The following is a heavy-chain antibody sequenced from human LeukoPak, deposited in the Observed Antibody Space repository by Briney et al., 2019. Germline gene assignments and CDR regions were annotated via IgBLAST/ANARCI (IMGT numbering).Heavy chain of an antibody. CDR2: IYSGGST. CDR1: GFTVSSNY. D-gene: IGHD7-27*01. J-gene: IGHJ3*02. Sequence: PGGSLRLSCAASGFTVSSNYMSWVRQAPGKGLEWVSVIYSGGSTYYADSVKGRFTISRDNSKNTLYLQMNSLRAEDTAVYYCGGRSNWGPTLAIAFDIWGQGTMVTVSS. CDR3: GGRSNWGPTLAIAFDI. V-gene: IGHV3-53*01.